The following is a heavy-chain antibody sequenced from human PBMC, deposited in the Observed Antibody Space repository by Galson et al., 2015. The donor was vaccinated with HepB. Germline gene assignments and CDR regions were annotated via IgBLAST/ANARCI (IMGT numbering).Heavy chain of an antibody. D-gene: IGHD2-15*01. CDR1: GFTFSSYA. CDR2: ISGSGGST. CDR3: AKDRITSLRRWTIPDGYYGMDV. J-gene: IGHJ6*02. Sequence: SLRLSCAASGFTFSSYAMSWVRQAPGQGLEWVSAISGSGGSTYYADSVKGRFTISRDNAKNTLYLEMNSLRAEDPAVYYCAKDRITSLRRWTIPDGYYGMDVWGQGTTVTVSS. V-gene: IGHV3-23*01.